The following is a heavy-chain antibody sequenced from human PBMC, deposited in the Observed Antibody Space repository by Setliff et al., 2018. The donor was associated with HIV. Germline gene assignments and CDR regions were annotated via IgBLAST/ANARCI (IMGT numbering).Heavy chain of an antibody. Sequence: GGSLRLSCAASGFIFSRYWMNWVRQAPGKGLEWLANIKQDGSETYYVDSVGGRFTISRDNAKNLLYLQMNSLRPEDMALYYCAKGLGSYLAATRDALWFDPWGQGTLVTVSS. J-gene: IGHJ5*02. D-gene: IGHD2-15*01. V-gene: IGHV3-7*03. CDR2: IKQDGSET. CDR1: GFIFSRYW. CDR3: AKGLGSYLAATRDALWFDP.